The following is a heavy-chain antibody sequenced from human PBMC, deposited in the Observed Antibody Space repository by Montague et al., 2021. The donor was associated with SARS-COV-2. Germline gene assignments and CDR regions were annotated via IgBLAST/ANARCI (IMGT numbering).Heavy chain of an antibody. J-gene: IGHJ6*02. Sequence: SETLSLTCTVSGGSIGSSSYYWGWVRQPPGKGLEWIGKIYYTGRASYKSSLTSRVTISVDTSQNRFSMRLRSVTAADTAVYYCARHKRVVEREPLGGMDVWGQGTSVTVSS. V-gene: IGHV4-39*01. D-gene: IGHD1-26*01. CDR1: GGSIGSSSYY. CDR2: IYYTGRA. CDR3: ARHKRVVEREPLGGMDV.